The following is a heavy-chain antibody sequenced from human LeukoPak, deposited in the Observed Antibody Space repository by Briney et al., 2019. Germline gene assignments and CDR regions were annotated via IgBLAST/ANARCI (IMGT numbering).Heavy chain of an antibody. CDR1: GYTFTSYY. CDR3: ARRIYYDSSGHWPLRY. Sequence: ASVKVSCKASGYTFTSYYMHWVRQAPGQGLEWMGWINPNSGGTKYAQKFQDRVTMTGDTSISTAYMELSRLMSDDTAVYYCARRIYYDSSGHWPLRYWGQGTLVTVSS. V-gene: IGHV1-2*02. D-gene: IGHD3-22*01. J-gene: IGHJ4*02. CDR2: INPNSGGT.